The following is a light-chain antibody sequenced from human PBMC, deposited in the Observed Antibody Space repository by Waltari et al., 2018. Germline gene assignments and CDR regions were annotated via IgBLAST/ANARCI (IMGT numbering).Light chain of an antibody. J-gene: IGKJ4*01. CDR3: QEANSFPLT. CDR2: ATS. Sequence: DIQMTQSPPSVSASVGDRVTITCRASQGIRSWLSWYQQKPGKAPKLLIYATSNLQSGVPSRLRGSGSGTEFALTISSLQPEDVATYYCQEANSFPLTFGGGTKVEI. V-gene: IGKV1-12*01. CDR1: QGIRSW.